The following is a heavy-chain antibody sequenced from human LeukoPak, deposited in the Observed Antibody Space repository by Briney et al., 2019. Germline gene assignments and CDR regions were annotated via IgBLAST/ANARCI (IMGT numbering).Heavy chain of an antibody. CDR2: ISSTSSTI. Sequence: PGGSLRLSCAASGFTFSSYSMSWVRQAPGKGLEWVSYISSTSSTIYYADSVKGRFTISRDNAKNSLYLQMNSLRDEDTAVYYCATVTTGYFDYWGQGTLVTVSS. D-gene: IGHD1-1*01. J-gene: IGHJ4*02. V-gene: IGHV3-48*02. CDR3: ATVTTGYFDY. CDR1: GFTFSSYS.